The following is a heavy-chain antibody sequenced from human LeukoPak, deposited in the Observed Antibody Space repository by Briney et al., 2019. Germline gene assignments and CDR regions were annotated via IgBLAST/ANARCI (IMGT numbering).Heavy chain of an antibody. Sequence: SETLSLTRTVSGGSISSYYWSWIRQPPGKGLEWIGYIYYSGSTNYNPSLKSRVTISVDTSKNQFSLKLSSVTAADTAVYYCARVIIAAAGTGNYFDYWGQGTLVTVSS. V-gene: IGHV4-59*01. CDR1: GGSISSYY. CDR2: IYYSGST. D-gene: IGHD6-13*01. CDR3: ARVIIAAAGTGNYFDY. J-gene: IGHJ4*02.